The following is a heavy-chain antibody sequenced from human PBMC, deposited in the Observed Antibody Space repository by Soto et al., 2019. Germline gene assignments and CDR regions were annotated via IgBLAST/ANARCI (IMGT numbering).Heavy chain of an antibody. CDR2: IYYSGST. CDR3: ARHPGRPSSSCNFDY. V-gene: IGHV4-39*01. D-gene: IGHD6-13*01. CDR1: GGSISSSSYY. Sequence: SQTLSLTCTVSGGSISSSSYYWGWIRQPPGKGLEWIGSIYYSGSTYYNPSLKSRVTISVDTSKNQFSLKLSSVTAADTAVYYCARHPGRPSSSCNFDYWGQGTLVTVSS. J-gene: IGHJ4*02.